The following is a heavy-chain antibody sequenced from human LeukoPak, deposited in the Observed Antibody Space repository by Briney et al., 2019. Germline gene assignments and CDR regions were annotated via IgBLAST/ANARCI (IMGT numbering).Heavy chain of an antibody. J-gene: IGHJ4*02. Sequence: GGSLRLSCAASGFPFSSYSMTWVRQAPGKGLEWVANIKPDGTTKFYVDSVKGRFTISRDHAKNTLYLQMNSLRAEDTAVYYCARNRGFDFDYWGQGTLVTVSS. CDR2: IKPDGTTK. V-gene: IGHV3-7*01. CDR1: GFPFSSYS. D-gene: IGHD3-10*01. CDR3: ARNRGFDFDY.